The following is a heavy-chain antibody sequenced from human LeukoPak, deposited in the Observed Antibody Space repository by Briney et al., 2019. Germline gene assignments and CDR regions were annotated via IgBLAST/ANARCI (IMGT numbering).Heavy chain of an antibody. CDR1: GFTFSSYA. D-gene: IGHD6-19*01. J-gene: IGHJ4*02. Sequence: PGGSLRLSCAASGFTFSSYAMSWVRQAPGKGLEWVSAISGSGGSTYYADSVKGRFTTSRDNSKNTLSLQMNSLRAEDTAVYYCAKVRGWTGGDYFDCWGQGTLVTVSS. CDR2: ISGSGGST. CDR3: AKVRGWTGGDYFDC. V-gene: IGHV3-23*01.